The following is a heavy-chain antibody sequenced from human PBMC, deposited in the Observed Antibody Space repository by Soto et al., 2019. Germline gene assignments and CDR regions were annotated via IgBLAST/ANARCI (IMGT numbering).Heavy chain of an antibody. CDR1: GFTFGSYA. V-gene: IGHV3-64*01. CDR2: ISDNGGST. CDR3: ARSKYYSLGSGSYIDY. D-gene: IGHD3-10*01. J-gene: IGHJ4*02. Sequence: EVHLEESGGGLVQPGGSLRLSCAGSGFTFGSYAMHWVRQAPGQGLEYVSAISDNGGSTYYTNSVKGRFTISRDNSKNTLYLQMGSLTAEDMAVYYCARSKYYSLGSGSYIDYWGQGTLVTVSS.